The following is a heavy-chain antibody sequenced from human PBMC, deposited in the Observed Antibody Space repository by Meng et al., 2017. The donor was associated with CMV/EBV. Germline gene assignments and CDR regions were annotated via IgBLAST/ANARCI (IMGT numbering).Heavy chain of an antibody. CDR3: AAYPQTMVRGVALWGAFDY. CDR2: ISAYNGNT. D-gene: IGHD3-10*01. CDR1: GYPFTSYG. Sequence: VSLVQSGAEVKHPGASVKVSCKAYGYPFTSYGISWVRQAPGQGLEWMGWISAYNGNTTYAQKLQGRVTMTTDTSTSTAYMELRSLRSDDTAVYYCAAYPQTMVRGVALWGAFDYWGQGTLVTVSS. J-gene: IGHJ4*02. V-gene: IGHV1-18*01.